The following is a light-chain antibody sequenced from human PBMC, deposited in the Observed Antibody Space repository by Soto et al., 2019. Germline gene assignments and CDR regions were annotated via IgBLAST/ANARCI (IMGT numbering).Light chain of an antibody. CDR2: KAS. CDR3: QQYESYPMT. V-gene: IGKV1-5*03. Sequence: DSQMTQYPSTLSASVVDRVTITCRASQSISYWLAWYQQKPGKAPKLLISKASTLQSGVPPRFSGSGSGTEFTLTISSLQPDDFATYYCQQYESYPMTFGGGTKVEIK. CDR1: QSISYW. J-gene: IGKJ4*01.